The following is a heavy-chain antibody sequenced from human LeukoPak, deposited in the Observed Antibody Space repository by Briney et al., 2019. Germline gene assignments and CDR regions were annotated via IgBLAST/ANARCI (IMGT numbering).Heavy chain of an antibody. D-gene: IGHD5-18*01. Sequence: SQTLSLTCAVSGGSISSGGYSWSWIRQPPGKGLEWIGYIHHSGSTYYNPSLKSRVTISVDRSKNQFSLKLSSVTAADTAVYYCARTSVKGYHPNYYYYGMDVWGQGTTVTVSS. J-gene: IGHJ6*02. CDR2: IHHSGST. CDR1: GGSISSGGYS. CDR3: ARTSVKGYHPNYYYYGMDV. V-gene: IGHV4-30-2*01.